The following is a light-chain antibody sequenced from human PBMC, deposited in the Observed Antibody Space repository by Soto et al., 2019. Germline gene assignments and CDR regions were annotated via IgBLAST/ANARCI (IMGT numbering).Light chain of an antibody. CDR1: SSNIGNNY. Sequence: QSVLTQPPSVSAAPGQKVTISCSGSSSNIGNNYVSWYQQLPGTAPKLLIYDNNKRPSGIPDRFSGSKSGTSATLGITGPQTGDEADYYCGTWDSNLSAGVFGGGTKLTVL. CDR2: DNN. V-gene: IGLV1-51*01. J-gene: IGLJ2*01. CDR3: GTWDSNLSAGV.